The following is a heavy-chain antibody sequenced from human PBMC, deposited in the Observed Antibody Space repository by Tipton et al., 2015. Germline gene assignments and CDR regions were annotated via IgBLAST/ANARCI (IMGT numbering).Heavy chain of an antibody. CDR1: GYTFTSYS. CDR2: ISGYNGAT. J-gene: IGHJ3*02. V-gene: IGHV1-18*04. Sequence: QVQLVQSGAEVKKPGASVKVSCKTSGYTFTSYSISWVRQAPGQGPEWTWWISGYNGATNYAQNLQDRVTMTTDTSTSTAYMELRSLRSDDTAVYYCAKDRSGSLSFYVPGAFDIWGQGTVVIVSS. D-gene: IGHD5/OR15-5a*01. CDR3: AKDRSGSLSFYVPGAFDI.